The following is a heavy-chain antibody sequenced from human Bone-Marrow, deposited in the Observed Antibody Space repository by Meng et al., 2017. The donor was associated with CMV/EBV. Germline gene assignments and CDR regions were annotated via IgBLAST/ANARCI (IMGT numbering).Heavy chain of an antibody. J-gene: IGHJ4*02. CDR1: GYSFTNYW. V-gene: IGHV5-51*01. Sequence: SCKGSGYSFTNYWVGWVRQMHGKGLEWMGIIYPGDSDTRYSPSFQGQVTISTDKSINTAYLQWSRLKASDTAMYSCARLSIEMSAAYWGQGTLVTVSS. CDR3: ARLSIEMSAAY. D-gene: IGHD5-24*01. CDR2: IYPGDSDT.